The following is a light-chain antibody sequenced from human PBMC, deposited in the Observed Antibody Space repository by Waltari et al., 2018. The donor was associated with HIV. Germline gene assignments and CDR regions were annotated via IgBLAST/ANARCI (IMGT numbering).Light chain of an antibody. Sequence: DIVLPQSPLSLPVPPGEPASISCRSSQSLLHSNGYNYLDWYLQKPGQSPQLLIYLGSNRASGVPDRFSGSGSGTDFTLKISRVEAEDVGVYYCMQALQTPRTFGQGTKVEIK. J-gene: IGKJ1*01. V-gene: IGKV2-28*01. CDR2: LGS. CDR3: MQALQTPRT. CDR1: QSLLHSNGYNY.